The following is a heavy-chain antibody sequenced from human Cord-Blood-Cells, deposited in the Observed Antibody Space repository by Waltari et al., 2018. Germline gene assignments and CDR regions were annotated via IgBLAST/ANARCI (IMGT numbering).Heavy chain of an antibody. D-gene: IGHD5-12*01. CDR1: GFTVSSNY. CDR2: IYSGGST. CDR3: ARGYSGYDYAFDI. V-gene: IGHV3-53*01. Sequence: SGFTVSSNYMSWVRQAPGKGLEWVSVIYSGGSTYYADSVKGRFTISRDNSKNTLYLQMNSLRAEDTAVYYCARGYSGYDYAFDIWGQGTMVTVSS. J-gene: IGHJ3*02.